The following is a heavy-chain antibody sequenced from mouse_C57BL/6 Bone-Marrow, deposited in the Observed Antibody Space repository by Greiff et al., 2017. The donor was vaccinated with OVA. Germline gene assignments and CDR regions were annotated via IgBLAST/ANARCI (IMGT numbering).Heavy chain of an antibody. Sequence: QVTLKVSGPGILQPSQTLSLTCSFSGFSLSTFGMGVGWIRQPSGKGLEWLAHIWWDDDKYYNPALKSRPPISKDTSKNQVVLKIANVDTAETATYYCARRPYYGSSYWYFDVWGTGTTVTVSS. J-gene: IGHJ1*03. D-gene: IGHD1-1*01. CDR2: IWWDDDK. CDR3: ARRPYYGSSYWYFDV. CDR1: GFSLSTFGMG. V-gene: IGHV8-8*01.